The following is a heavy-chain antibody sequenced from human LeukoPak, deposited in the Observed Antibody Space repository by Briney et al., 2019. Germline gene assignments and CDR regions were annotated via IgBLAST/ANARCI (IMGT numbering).Heavy chain of an antibody. D-gene: IGHD6-13*01. CDR2: IYYSGST. V-gene: IGHV4-59*12. Sequence: SETLSLTCTVSGGSISSYYWSWIRQPPGKGLEWIGYIYYSGSTNYNPSLKSRVTMSVDTSKNQFSLKLSSVSAADTAVYYCARDVVAAAGTWDYWGQGTLVTVSS. CDR3: ARDVVAAAGTWDY. CDR1: GGSISSYY. J-gene: IGHJ4*02.